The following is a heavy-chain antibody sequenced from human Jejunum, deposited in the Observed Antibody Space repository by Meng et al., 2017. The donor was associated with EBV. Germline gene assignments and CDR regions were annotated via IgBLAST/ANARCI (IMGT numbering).Heavy chain of an antibody. CDR2: INTKTGNP. Sequence: VQLVKSGAELKKPGASVKVSCKASGYTFSSYAMNWVRWAPGQGLKWMGWINTKTGNPTYAQCFTGRFVFSLDTSVGTAYLQISSLKAEDTAVYYCARDWGGDYLDYWGQGTLVTVSS. D-gene: IGHD3-10*01. CDR3: ARDWGGDYLDY. J-gene: IGHJ4*02. CDR1: GYTFSSYA. V-gene: IGHV7-4-1*02.